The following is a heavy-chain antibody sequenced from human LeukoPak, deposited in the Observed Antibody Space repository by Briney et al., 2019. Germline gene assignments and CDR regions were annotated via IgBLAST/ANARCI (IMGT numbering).Heavy chain of an antibody. Sequence: GSLRLSCAASGVSVSSAYMTWVRRAPGKGLECVSVIYSGGSTYYADSVKGRFTISRDNSKNTLYLQMNSLRAEDTGVYSCAKDYYDSSGYYHYDAFDIWGQGTMVTVSS. D-gene: IGHD3-22*01. CDR2: IYSGGST. CDR3: AKDYYDSSGYYHYDAFDI. CDR1: GVSVSSAY. V-gene: IGHV3-53*01. J-gene: IGHJ3*02.